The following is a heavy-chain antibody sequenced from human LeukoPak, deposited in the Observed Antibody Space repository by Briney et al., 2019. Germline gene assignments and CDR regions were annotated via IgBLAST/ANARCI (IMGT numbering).Heavy chain of an antibody. J-gene: IGHJ5*02. Sequence: PSETLSLTCAVYGGSFSGYYWSWIRQPPGKGLEWIGEINHSGSTNYNPSLKGRVTISVDTSKNQFSLKLSSVTAADTAVYYCARVTQEPAASLGFWFDPWGQGTLVTVSS. D-gene: IGHD2-2*01. CDR1: GGSFSGYY. CDR3: ARVTQEPAASLGFWFDP. CDR2: INHSGST. V-gene: IGHV4-34*01.